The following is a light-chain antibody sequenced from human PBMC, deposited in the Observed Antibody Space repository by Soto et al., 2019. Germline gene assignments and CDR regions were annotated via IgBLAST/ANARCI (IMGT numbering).Light chain of an antibody. V-gene: IGKV3-15*01. CDR1: QSVSSN. J-gene: IGKJ1*01. Sequence: IVMTQSTATLSVSPGERATLSCRASQSVSSNLAWYQKKPGQAPRLLNYGAAPRATGIPARFSGSGSRTDFTLTISRLEPEDFAVYYCQQYGSSGTFGQGTKVDNK. CDR3: QQYGSSGT. CDR2: GAA.